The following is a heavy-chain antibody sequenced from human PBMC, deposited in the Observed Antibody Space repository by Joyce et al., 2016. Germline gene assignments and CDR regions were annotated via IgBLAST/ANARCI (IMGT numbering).Heavy chain of an antibody. D-gene: IGHD1-14*01. V-gene: IGHV3-30-3*01. J-gene: IGHJ6*02. Sequence: QVVLVESGGDVVRPGRSLRLSCVASGFTFSNYVIHGVRQAPGKGLEGVSLISDDGNNKYYADSVKGRFTGSRDNSKNTLYLQMNSLRVEDTAVYYCARQGVFPGGPSYGMDVWGQGTSVTVSS. CDR3: ARQGVFPGGPSYGMDV. CDR2: ISDDGNNK. CDR1: GFTFSNYV.